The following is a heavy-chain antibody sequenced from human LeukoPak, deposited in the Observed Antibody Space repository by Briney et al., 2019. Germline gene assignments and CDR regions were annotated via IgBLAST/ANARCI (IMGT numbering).Heavy chain of an antibody. Sequence: GESLQISCKGSGYSFTSYWIGWVRQMPGKGLEWMGIIYPGDSDTRYSPSFQGQVTISADKSISTAYLQWSSLKASDTAMYYCARRDVVVVAATHQVAFDIWGQGTMVTVSS. CDR1: GYSFTSYW. CDR3: ARRDVVVVAATHQVAFDI. V-gene: IGHV5-51*01. D-gene: IGHD2-15*01. J-gene: IGHJ3*02. CDR2: IYPGDSDT.